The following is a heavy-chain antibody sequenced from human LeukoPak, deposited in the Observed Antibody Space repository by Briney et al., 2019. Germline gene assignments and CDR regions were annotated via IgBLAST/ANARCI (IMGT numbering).Heavy chain of an antibody. CDR2: IYYSGST. J-gene: IGHJ4*02. CDR3: ARVGGRPRVFDY. D-gene: IGHD2-15*01. V-gene: IGHV4-59*06. Sequence: SETLSLTCTVSGGAISTYYWSWIRQPPGKGLEWIGYIYYSGSTYYNPSLKSRVTISVDTSKNQFSLKLSSVTAADTAVYYCARVGGRPRVFDYWGQGTLVTVSS. CDR1: GGAISTYY.